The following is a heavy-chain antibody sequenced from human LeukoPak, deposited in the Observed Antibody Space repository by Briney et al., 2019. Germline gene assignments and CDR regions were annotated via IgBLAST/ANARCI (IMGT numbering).Heavy chain of an antibody. CDR2: MSESGGST. Sequence: PGGSLRLSCAASGFTFSSYAMTWVRQAAGKGLEWVSGMSESGGSTYYADSVKGRFTISRDNSKNTLYLQMNSLRAEDTAVYYCAKDNYYGSGTYYFNYWGQGALVTVSS. CDR3: AKDNYYGSGTYYFNY. D-gene: IGHD3-10*01. J-gene: IGHJ4*02. V-gene: IGHV3-23*01. CDR1: GFTFSSYA.